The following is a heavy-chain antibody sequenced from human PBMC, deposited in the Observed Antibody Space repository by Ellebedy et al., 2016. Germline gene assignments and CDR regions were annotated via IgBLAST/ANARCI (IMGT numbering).Heavy chain of an antibody. CDR3: ARDWGSRRRDIVVVPAATGDDY. J-gene: IGHJ4*02. CDR2: INPSGGST. V-gene: IGHV1-46*01. CDR1: GYTFTSYY. D-gene: IGHD2-2*01. Sequence: ASVKVSCKASGYTFTSYYMHWVRQAPGQGLEWMGIINPSGGSTSYAQKFQGRVTMTRDTSTSTVYMELSSLRSEDTAVYYCARDWGSRRRDIVVVPAATGDDYWGQGTLVTVSS.